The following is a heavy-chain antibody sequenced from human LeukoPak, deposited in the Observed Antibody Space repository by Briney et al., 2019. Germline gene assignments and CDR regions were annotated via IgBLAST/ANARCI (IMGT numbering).Heavy chain of an antibody. J-gene: IGHJ3*02. D-gene: IGHD3-10*01. CDR1: GGSFSGYY. Sequence: PSETLSLTCAVYGGSFSGYYWSWIRQPPGKGLEWIGEINHSGGTNYNPSLKSRVTISVDTSKNQFSLKLSSVTAADTAVYYCASLRGHDAFDIWGQGTMVTVSS. CDR2: INHSGGT. V-gene: IGHV4-34*01. CDR3: ASLRGHDAFDI.